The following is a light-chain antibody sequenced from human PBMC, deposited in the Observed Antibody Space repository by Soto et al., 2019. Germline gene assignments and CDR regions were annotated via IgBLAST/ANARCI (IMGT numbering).Light chain of an antibody. J-gene: IGLJ2*01. CDR2: DVS. CDR3: SSYTSSSTGVV. Sequence: QSVLTQPASVSGSPGQSIPISCTATSSDVGGYNYVSWYQQHPGKAPKLMIYDVSNRPSGVSDRFSGSKSGNTASLTISGLQAEDEADYYCSSYTSSSTGVVFGGGTKLTVL. V-gene: IGLV2-14*01. CDR1: SSDVGGYNY.